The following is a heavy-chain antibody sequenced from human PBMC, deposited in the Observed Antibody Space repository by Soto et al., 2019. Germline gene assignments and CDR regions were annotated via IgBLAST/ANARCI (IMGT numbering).Heavy chain of an antibody. D-gene: IGHD6-19*01. CDR1: GGTLRRYG. CDR3: ARSEEEQLLAADH. V-gene: IGHV1-69*01. Sequence: QVQLVQSGAEVKKPGSSVKVSCKASGGTLRRYGFSWVRQAPGQGPEWMGGIILMFGPAAYAQKFQGRVTITADELTSTVYMELRSLRSEDTAVYYWARSEEEQLLAADHWGQGTLVSVSS. J-gene: IGHJ4*02. CDR2: IILMFGPA.